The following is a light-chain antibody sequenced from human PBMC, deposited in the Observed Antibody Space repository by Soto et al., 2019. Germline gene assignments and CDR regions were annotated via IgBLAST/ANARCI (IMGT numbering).Light chain of an antibody. V-gene: IGKV1-39*01. CDR3: QQSHSTPWT. CDR1: QSISNY. Sequence: DIQMTQSPSSLSASVGDRVTITCRASQSISNYVNWYQQKPGKAPKLLIYAASSLQSGVPSRFSGGGSGTDFSLTISSLQVEDLATYHCQQSHSTPWTFGQGTKVEIK. CDR2: AAS. J-gene: IGKJ1*01.